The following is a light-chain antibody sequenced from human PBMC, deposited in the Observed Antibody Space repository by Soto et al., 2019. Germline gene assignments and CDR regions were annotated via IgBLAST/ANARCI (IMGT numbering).Light chain of an antibody. J-gene: IGLJ1*01. CDR2: EVS. CDR1: SSDFGGYNY. CDR3: NSYTSSSTYV. Sequence: QSVLTQPASVSGSPGPSITISCTGTSSDFGGYNYVSWYQQHPGKAPKLMISEVSNRPSGVSNRFSGSKSGNTASLTISGLQAEDEADYYCNSYTSSSTYVFGTGTKVTVL. V-gene: IGLV2-14*01.